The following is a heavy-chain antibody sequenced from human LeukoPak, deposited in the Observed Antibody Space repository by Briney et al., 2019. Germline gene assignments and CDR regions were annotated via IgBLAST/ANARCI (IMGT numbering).Heavy chain of an antibody. Sequence: GGSLRLSCAASGFVFSIYAMNWVRQVPGKGLEWISYISSDSGTIYYADSMKGRFTISRDNARNSLYLQMNSLRAEDTAVYYCARDKKGIDYWGQGTLVTVSS. CDR2: ISSDSGTI. V-gene: IGHV3-48*01. J-gene: IGHJ4*02. CDR3: ARDKKGIDY. D-gene: IGHD3-10*01. CDR1: GFVFSIYA.